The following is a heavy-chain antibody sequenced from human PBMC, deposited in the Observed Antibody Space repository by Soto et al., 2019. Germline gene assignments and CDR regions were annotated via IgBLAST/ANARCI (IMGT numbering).Heavy chain of an antibody. CDR2: IYYSGST. J-gene: IGHJ4*02. V-gene: IGHV4-61*01. CDR3: ARAKQQLAIFDY. D-gene: IGHD6-13*01. CDR1: GGSVSSGSYY. Sequence: NPSETLSLTCTVSGGSVSSGSYYWSWIRQPPGKGLEWIGYIYYSGSTNYNPSLKSRVTISVDTSKNQFSLKLSSVTAADTAVYYCARAKQQLAIFDYWGQGTLVTVSS.